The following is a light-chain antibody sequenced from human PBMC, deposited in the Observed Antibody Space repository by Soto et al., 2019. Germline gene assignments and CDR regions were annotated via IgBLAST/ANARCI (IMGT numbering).Light chain of an antibody. CDR2: GVF. J-gene: IGKJ3*01. Sequence: EIVLTQSPCTLSSSPGERATLSCRASQSVNSRFLALYQQKPGQSPSLLIYGVFSSATGIPDRFSGSGSGTDFTLIISSLEPEDFEAYYYHHYDGTPFTCGPGTKVDIK. CDR1: QSVNSRF. V-gene: IGKV3-20*01. CDR3: HHYDGTPFT.